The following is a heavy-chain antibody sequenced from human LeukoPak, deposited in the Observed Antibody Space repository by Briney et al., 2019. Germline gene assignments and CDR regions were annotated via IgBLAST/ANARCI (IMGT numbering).Heavy chain of an antibody. CDR1: GGSFSGYY. Sequence: PSETLSLTCAVYGGSFSGYYWGWIRQPPGKGLEWLGEINHSGSTNYNPSLKSRVTISVDTSKNQFSLKLSSVTAADTAVYYCAREGRRHVVPAARTWYFDLWGRGTLVTVSS. V-gene: IGHV4-34*01. D-gene: IGHD2-2*01. J-gene: IGHJ2*01. CDR2: INHSGST. CDR3: AREGRRHVVPAARTWYFDL.